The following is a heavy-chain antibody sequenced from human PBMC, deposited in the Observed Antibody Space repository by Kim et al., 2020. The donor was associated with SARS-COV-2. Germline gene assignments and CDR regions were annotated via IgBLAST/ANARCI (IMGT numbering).Heavy chain of an antibody. J-gene: IGHJ5*02. Sequence: DSVKGRFTISRDNAKNSLYLQMNSLRAEDTALYYCAKALLWFGELYWFGPWGQGTLVTVSS. V-gene: IGHV3-9*01. D-gene: IGHD3-10*01. CDR3: AKALLWFGELYWFGP.